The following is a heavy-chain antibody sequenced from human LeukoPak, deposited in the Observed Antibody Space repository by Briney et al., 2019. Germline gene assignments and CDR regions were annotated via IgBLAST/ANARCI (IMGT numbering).Heavy chain of an antibody. Sequence: SETLSLTCTVSGASITSFYWSWIRQPAGKGLEWIGRLYSSGSTNYNPSLKSRVTMSGATSTNQFPLKLSSVTAADTAVYYCARTAGVDAFDIWGQGTMVIVSS. CDR1: GASITSFY. V-gene: IGHV4-4*07. J-gene: IGHJ3*02. CDR3: ARTAGVDAFDI. CDR2: LYSSGST.